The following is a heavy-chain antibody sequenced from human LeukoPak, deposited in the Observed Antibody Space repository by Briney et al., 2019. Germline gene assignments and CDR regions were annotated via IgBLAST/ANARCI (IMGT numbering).Heavy chain of an antibody. Sequence: RGSLRLSCAASRFTFSSYGMHWVRQTPGKGLEWVAFIRHDGSYQQYADSVKGRFTVSRDNSKDTVYLQMNSLRTEDTAVYYCAKNRDSSDYPRDFDYWGQGTLVTVSS. CDR2: IRHDGSYQ. CDR1: RFTFSSYG. V-gene: IGHV3-30*02. CDR3: AKNRDSSDYPRDFDY. J-gene: IGHJ4*02. D-gene: IGHD3-22*01.